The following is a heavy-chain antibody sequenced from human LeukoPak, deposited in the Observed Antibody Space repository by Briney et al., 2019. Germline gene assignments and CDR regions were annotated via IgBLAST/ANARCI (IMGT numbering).Heavy chain of an antibody. Sequence: GGSLRLFCAASGFIFTNFAMNWVRQAPGKGLEWVSAISGNGGRTFYADSVKGRFTISRDNSKNMVHLQMNSLRVEDTAVYYCAKRLFSSGWSAFDIWGQGTMVTVSS. V-gene: IGHV3-23*01. J-gene: IGHJ3*02. CDR1: GFIFTNFA. D-gene: IGHD6-19*01. CDR3: AKRLFSSGWSAFDI. CDR2: ISGNGGRT.